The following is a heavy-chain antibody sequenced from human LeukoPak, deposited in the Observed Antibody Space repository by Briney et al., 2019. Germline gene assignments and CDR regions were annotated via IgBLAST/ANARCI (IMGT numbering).Heavy chain of an antibody. CDR1: GYTFTGYY. V-gene: IGHV1-2*02. CDR2: INPNSGGT. D-gene: IGHD1-26*01. J-gene: IGHJ6*03. CDR3: AALGGRTNYYYYYMDV. Sequence: VASVKVSCKASGYTFTGYYMHWVRQAPGQGLEWMGWINPNSGGTNYAQKFQGRVTMTRDTSISTAYMELSRLRSDDTAVYYCAALGGRTNYYYYYMDVWGKGTTVTVSS.